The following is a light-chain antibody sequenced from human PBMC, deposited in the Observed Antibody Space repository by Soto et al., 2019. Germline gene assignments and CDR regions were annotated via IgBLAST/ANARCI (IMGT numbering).Light chain of an antibody. CDR1: SGYSNYK. CDR2: VGTGGIVG. V-gene: IGLV9-49*01. J-gene: IGLJ2*01. Sequence: QPVLTQPPSASASLGASVTLTCTLSSGYSNYKVDWYQQRPGKGPRFVMRVGTGGIVGSKGDGIPDRFSVLGSGLNRYLTIKNIQEEDESDSHCGADHCSGSNFVFVVFGGGTKLTVL. CDR3: GADHCSGSNFVFVV.